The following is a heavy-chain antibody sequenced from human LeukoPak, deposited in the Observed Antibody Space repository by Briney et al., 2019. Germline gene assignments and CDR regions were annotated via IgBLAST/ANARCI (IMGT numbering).Heavy chain of an antibody. V-gene: IGHV3-53*01. J-gene: IGHJ4*02. CDR2: IYSGGST. CDR1: GFTVDSNY. D-gene: IGHD3-22*01. Sequence: PGGSLRLSCAASGFTVDSNYLSWVRQAPGKGLEWVSVIYSGGSTYYADSVKGRFTISRDNSKNTLYLQMNSLRAEDTAVYYCARDGFYYDSSGPFDCWGQGTLVTVSS. CDR3: ARDGFYYDSSGPFDC.